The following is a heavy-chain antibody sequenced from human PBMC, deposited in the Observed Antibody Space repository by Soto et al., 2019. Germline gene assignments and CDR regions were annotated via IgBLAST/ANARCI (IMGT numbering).Heavy chain of an antibody. V-gene: IGHV4-39*01. Sequence: SETLSLTCSVSGGSISRRSYYWGWIRQPPGKGLEWIGTIYYSGSTYYNPSLKSRVTISVDTPKNQFSLKLSSVTAADTAVYYCARLSSSGWLDYSGMDVWGQGTTVTVSS. CDR1: GGSISRRSYY. J-gene: IGHJ6*02. CDR3: ARLSSSGWLDYSGMDV. CDR2: IYYSGST. D-gene: IGHD6-19*01.